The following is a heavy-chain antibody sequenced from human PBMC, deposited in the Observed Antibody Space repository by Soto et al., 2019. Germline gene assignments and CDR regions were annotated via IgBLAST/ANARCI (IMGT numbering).Heavy chain of an antibody. CDR3: ARGRVSGYYDY. Sequence: PGGSLRLSCAASGFTFSSYAMSWVRQAPGKGLEWVSSISSSSSYIYYADSVKGRFTISRDNAKNSLYLQMNSLRAEDTAVYYCARGRVSGYYDYWGQGTLVTVSS. V-gene: IGHV3-21*01. CDR1: GFTFSSYA. CDR2: ISSSSSYI. J-gene: IGHJ4*02. D-gene: IGHD3-22*01.